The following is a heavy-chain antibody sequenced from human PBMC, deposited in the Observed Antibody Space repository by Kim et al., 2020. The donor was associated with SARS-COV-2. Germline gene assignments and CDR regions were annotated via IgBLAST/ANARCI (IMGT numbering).Heavy chain of an antibody. Sequence: NNYNPSLKSRVTISVDTSKNQFSLTLSSVTAADTAVYYCAQSYGLYYFDYWGQGTLVTISS. CDR2: N. J-gene: IGHJ4*02. D-gene: IGHD5-18*01. V-gene: IGHV4-59*01. CDR3: AQSYGLYYFDY.